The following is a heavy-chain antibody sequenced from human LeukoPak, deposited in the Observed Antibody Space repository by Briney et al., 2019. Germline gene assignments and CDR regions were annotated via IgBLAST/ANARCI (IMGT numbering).Heavy chain of an antibody. J-gene: IGHJ4*02. Sequence: PRESLRLSCAASGFTFSSYAMSWVRQAPGKGLEWVSAISGSGGSTYYADSMKGRFTISRDNSKNTLYLQMNSLRAEDTAVYYCAKDASVVVPAAIFDYWGQGTLVTVSS. CDR2: ISGSGGST. D-gene: IGHD2-2*02. CDR3: AKDASVVVPAAIFDY. V-gene: IGHV3-23*01. CDR1: GFTFSSYA.